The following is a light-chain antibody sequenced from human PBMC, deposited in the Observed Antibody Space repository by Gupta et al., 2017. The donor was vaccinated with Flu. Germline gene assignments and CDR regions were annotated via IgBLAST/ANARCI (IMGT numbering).Light chain of an antibody. J-gene: IGLJ2*01. CDR3: QVWDGSTNHPVI. Sequence: SYVLTQPPSVSVAPGQTARVTCGGNNIGSKSVHWYQQKPGQAPGLIVYDDRDRPSGIPERFSGSNFGNTATLTISRVEAGDEADYYCQVWDGSTNHPVILGGGTKLTVL. V-gene: IGLV3-21*02. CDR2: DDR. CDR1: NIGSKS.